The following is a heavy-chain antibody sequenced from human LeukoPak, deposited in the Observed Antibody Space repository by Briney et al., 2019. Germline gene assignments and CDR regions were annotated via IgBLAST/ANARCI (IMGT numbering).Heavy chain of an antibody. CDR2: IWYDGSNK. CDR3: ARDRAGVYYYYGMDV. CDR1: GFTFSSYG. J-gene: IGHJ6*02. D-gene: IGHD2-21*01. Sequence: PGRSLRLSCAASGFTFSSYGMHWVRQAPGKGLEWVAVIWYDGSNKYYADSVKGRFTISRDNSKNTLYLQMNSLRAEDTAVYYCARDRAGVYYYYGMDVWGQGTTVTGSS. V-gene: IGHV3-33*01.